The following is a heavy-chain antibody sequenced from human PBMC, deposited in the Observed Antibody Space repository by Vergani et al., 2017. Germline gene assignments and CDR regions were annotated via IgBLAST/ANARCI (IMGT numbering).Heavy chain of an antibody. J-gene: IGHJ4*02. Sequence: EVQLVESGGGLVQPGRSLRLSCAASGFTFDDYAMHWVRQAPGKGLEWVSGISWNSGSIGYADSVKGRFTISRDNAKNSLYLQMNSLRAEDTALYYCAKGGSQWLVDYWGQGTLVTVSS. CDR2: ISWNSGSI. D-gene: IGHD6-19*01. CDR3: AKGGSQWLVDY. V-gene: IGHV3-9*01. CDR1: GFTFDDYA.